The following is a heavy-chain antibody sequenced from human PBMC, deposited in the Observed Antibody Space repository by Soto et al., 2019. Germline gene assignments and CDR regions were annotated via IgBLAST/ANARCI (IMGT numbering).Heavy chain of an antibody. V-gene: IGHV4-31*03. D-gene: IGHD3-22*01. J-gene: IGHJ4*02. CDR3: AREDYYGSSGYPY. CDR1: GGSISSGGYY. CDR2: IYYSGST. Sequence: LSLTCTVSGGSISSGGYYWSWIRQHPGKGLEWIGYIYYSGSTYYNPSLKSRVTISVDTSKNQFSLKLSSVTAADTAVYYCAREDYYGSSGYPYWGQGTLVTVSS.